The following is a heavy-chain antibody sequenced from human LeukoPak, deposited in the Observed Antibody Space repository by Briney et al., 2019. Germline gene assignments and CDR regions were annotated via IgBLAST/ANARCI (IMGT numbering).Heavy chain of an antibody. CDR1: GYPFTSYY. J-gene: IGHJ4*02. CDR3: ARDPYYDGTSGSYSFDY. V-gene: IGHV1-46*01. Sequence: ASVKVSCKASGYPFTSYYFHWVRQAPGQELEWMGIINPSGDRTTYAQKFQGRVTVTRDTSTSTVYMELSSLRSEDTAVYYCARDPYYDGTSGSYSFDYWGQGTLVTVSS. CDR2: INPSGDRT. D-gene: IGHD3-22*01.